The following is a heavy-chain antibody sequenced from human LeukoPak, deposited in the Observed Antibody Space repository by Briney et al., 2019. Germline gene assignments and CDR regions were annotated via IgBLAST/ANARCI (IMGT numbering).Heavy chain of an antibody. CDR1: GYTFTGYY. Sequence: ASVKVSCKASGYTFTGYYMHWVRQAPGQGLEWMGWINPNSGGTYYAQKFQGRVTMIRDTSISTAYMELSRLRSDDTAVYYCASTTGTTQSDAFDIWGQGTMVTVSS. V-gene: IGHV1-2*02. CDR2: INPNSGGT. D-gene: IGHD1-1*01. J-gene: IGHJ3*02. CDR3: ASTTGTTQSDAFDI.